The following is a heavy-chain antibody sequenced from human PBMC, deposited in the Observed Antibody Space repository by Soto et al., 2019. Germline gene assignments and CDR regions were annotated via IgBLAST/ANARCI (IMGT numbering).Heavy chain of an antibody. V-gene: IGHV1-69*02. D-gene: IGHD2-15*01. J-gene: IGHJ1*01. CDR2: IIPILGIA. CDR3: ARAYLGYCSGGSCLEYFQH. CDR1: GGTFSSYT. Sequence: SVKVSCKASGGTFSSYTISWVRQAPGQGLEWMGRIIPILGIANYAQKFQGRVTITADKSTSTAYMELSSLRSEDTAVYYCARAYLGYCSGGSCLEYFQHWGQGTLVTVSS.